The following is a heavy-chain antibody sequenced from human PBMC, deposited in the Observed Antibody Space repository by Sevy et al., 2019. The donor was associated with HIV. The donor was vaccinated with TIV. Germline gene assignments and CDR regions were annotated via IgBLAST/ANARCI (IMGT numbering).Heavy chain of an antibody. V-gene: IGHV1-2*02. Sequence: ASVKVSCKASGYTFTDYYMHWVRQAPGQGLEWMGWINSKSGGSKYAQKFQVRVTMTRDTSISTAYMELSRLRSDDMAVYYCGRVRLVGGRLAFVYWGQGTLVTDSS. D-gene: IGHD6-19*01. CDR1: GYTFTDYY. CDR2: INSKSGGS. CDR3: GRVRLVGGRLAFVY. J-gene: IGHJ4*02.